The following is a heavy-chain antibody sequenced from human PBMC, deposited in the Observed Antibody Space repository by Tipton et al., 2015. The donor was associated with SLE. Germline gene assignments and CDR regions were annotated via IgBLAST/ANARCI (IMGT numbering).Heavy chain of an antibody. Sequence: GSLRLSCAASGFSFSDSYMSWIRQAPGKGLEWVSYITSSSRYTDYADSVKGRFTIPRDNARNSLYLQMNSLRAEDTAVYYCARSTYMDVWGKGTTVTVSS. CDR2: ITSSSRYT. V-gene: IGHV3-11*06. CDR3: ARSTYMDV. CDR1: GFSFSDSY. J-gene: IGHJ6*03.